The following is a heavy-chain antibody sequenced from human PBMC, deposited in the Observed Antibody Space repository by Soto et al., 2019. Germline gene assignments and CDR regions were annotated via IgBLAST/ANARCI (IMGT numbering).Heavy chain of an antibody. CDR2: IIPIFGTA. Sequence: GASVKVSCKASGGTFSSYAISWVRQAPGQGLEWMGGIIPIFGTANYAQKFQGRVTITADESTSTAYMELSSLRSEDTAVYYCARDRGSRPGAAYDFWSGYSHGMDVWGQGTTVTVSS. CDR1: GGTFSSYA. CDR3: ARDRGSRPGAAYDFWSGYSHGMDV. J-gene: IGHJ6*02. V-gene: IGHV1-69*13. D-gene: IGHD3-3*01.